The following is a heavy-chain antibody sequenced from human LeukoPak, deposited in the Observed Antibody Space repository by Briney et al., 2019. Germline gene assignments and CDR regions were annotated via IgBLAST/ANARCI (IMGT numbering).Heavy chain of an antibody. CDR2: IYHSGST. V-gene: IGHV4-38-2*02. CDR1: GDSISSGYY. Sequence: SETLSLTCTVSGDSISSGYYWGWIRQPPGKGLEWIGSIYHSGSTYYNPSLKSRVAISVDTSKNQFSLKLSSVTAADTAVYYCARALHYFDYWGQGTLVTVSS. CDR3: ARALHYFDY. J-gene: IGHJ4*02.